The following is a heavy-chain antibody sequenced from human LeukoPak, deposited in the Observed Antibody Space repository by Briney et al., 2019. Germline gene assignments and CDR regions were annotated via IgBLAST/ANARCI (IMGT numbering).Heavy chain of an antibody. V-gene: IGHV4-38-2*01. CDR1: GYSIRSGFY. Sequence: PSETLSLTCVVSGYSIRSGFYWRWIRQPPGKGLEWIGSVYHSESTYYNPSLKSRVTISVDTSKNHFSLNLRSVTAADTAVYYCATVYGGYYDYMDVWGKGTTVTVSS. CDR3: ATVYGGYYDYMDV. CDR2: VYHSEST. J-gene: IGHJ6*03. D-gene: IGHD4-23*01.